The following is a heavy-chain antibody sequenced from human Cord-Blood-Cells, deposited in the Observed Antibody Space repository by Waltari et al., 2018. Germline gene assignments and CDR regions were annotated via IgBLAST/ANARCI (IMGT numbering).Heavy chain of an antibody. CDR3: ARSGGIAARRYFDL. CDR2: INPNSGGT. V-gene: IGHV1-2*02. D-gene: IGHD6-6*01. CDR1: GYTFTGYY. J-gene: IGHJ2*01. Sequence: QVQLVQSGAEVKKPGASVKASCKASGYTFTGYYMHWGRQAHGQGLEWMGWINPNSGGTNYAQKFQGRVTMTRDTSISTAYMELSRLRSDDTAVYYCARSGGIAARRYFDLWGRGTLVTVSS.